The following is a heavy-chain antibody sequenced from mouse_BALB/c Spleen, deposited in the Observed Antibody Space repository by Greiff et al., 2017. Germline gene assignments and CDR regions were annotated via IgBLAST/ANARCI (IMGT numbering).Heavy chain of an antibody. CDR2: IRLKSNNYAT. CDR3: TRDEVRRAWFAY. V-gene: IGHV6-6*02. J-gene: IGHJ3*01. Sequence: DVKLVESGGGLVQPGGSMKLSCVASGFTFSNYWMNWVRQSPEKGLEWVAEIRLKSNNYATHYAESVKGRFTISRDDSKSSVYLQMNNLRAEDTGIYYCTRDEVRRAWFAYWGQGTLVTVSA. D-gene: IGHD2-14*01. CDR1: GFTFSNYW.